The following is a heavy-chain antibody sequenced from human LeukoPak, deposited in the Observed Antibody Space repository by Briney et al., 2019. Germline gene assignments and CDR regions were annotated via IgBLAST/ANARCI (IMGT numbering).Heavy chain of an antibody. CDR1: GGSFSGYY. CDR3: ARDDSGSYSAA. V-gene: IGHV3-11*04. J-gene: IGHJ5*02. D-gene: IGHD1-26*01. CDR2: ISSSTSTI. Sequence: LSLTCAVYGGSFSGYYWSWIRQPPGKGLEWVSYISSSTSTIYYADSVKGRFTISRDNAKNSLYLQMNSLRAEDTAVYYCARDDSGSYSAAWGQGTLVTVSS.